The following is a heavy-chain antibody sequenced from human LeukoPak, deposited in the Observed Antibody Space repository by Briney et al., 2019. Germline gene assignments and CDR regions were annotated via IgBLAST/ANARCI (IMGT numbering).Heavy chain of an antibody. CDR3: TGTPYSSGWFNYYYGMDV. CDR1: GYTFTSYG. J-gene: IGHJ6*02. Sequence: GASVKVSCKASGYTFTSYGISWVRQAPGQGLEWMGWISAYNGNTNYAQKLQGRVTMTTDTSTSTAYMELRSLRSDDTAVYYCTGTPYSSGWFNYYYGMDVWGQGTTATVSS. V-gene: IGHV1-18*01. CDR2: ISAYNGNT. D-gene: IGHD6-19*01.